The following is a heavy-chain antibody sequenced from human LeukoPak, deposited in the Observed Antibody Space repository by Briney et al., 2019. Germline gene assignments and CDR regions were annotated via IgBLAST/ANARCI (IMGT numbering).Heavy chain of an antibody. CDR3: ARDLFEPPQEFWGGDCYPKGMDV. CDR2: IYYSGST. V-gene: IGHV4-59*01. D-gene: IGHD2-21*02. Sequence: SETLSLTCTVSGDSISSYYWSWIRQPPGKGLEWIGCIYYSGSTNYNPSLKSRVTISVDTSKNQFSLKLSSVTASDTAVYYCARDLFEPPQEFWGGDCYPKGMDVWGQGTTVTVSS. J-gene: IGHJ6*02. CDR1: GDSISSYY.